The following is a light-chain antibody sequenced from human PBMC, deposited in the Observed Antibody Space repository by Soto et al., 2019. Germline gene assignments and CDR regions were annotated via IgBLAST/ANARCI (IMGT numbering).Light chain of an antibody. J-gene: IGKJ2*01. CDR1: QSVSSY. CDR3: QQRSNGPPGYT. CDR2: DAS. Sequence: EIVLTQSPATLSLSPGERATLSCRASQSVSSYLAWYQQKPGQAPRLLIYDASNRATGIPARFSGSESGTDFTLTISSLEPEDFAVDYCQQRSNGPPGYTFGQGTKLEIK. V-gene: IGKV3-11*01.